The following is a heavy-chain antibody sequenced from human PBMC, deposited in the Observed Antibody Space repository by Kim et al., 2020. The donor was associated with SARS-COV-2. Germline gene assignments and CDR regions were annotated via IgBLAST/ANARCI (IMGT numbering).Heavy chain of an antibody. J-gene: IGHJ5*02. CDR3: ARDPLGIAAAGTGWFDP. Sequence: LKSRVTISVDTSKNQFTLKRSSVTAAGTAVYYCARDPLGIAAAGTGWFDPWGQGTLVTVSS. D-gene: IGHD6-13*01. V-gene: IGHV4-31*02.